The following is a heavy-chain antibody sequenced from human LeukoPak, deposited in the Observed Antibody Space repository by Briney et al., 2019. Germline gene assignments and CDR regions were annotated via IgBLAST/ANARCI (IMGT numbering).Heavy chain of an antibody. J-gene: IGHJ4*02. D-gene: IGHD1-26*01. CDR1: GYTFTGYY. CDR2: INPNSGGT. CDR3: ARSPSSGSYRVDY. Sequence: ASVKVFCKASGYTFTGYYMHWVRQAPGQGLECMGWINPNSGGTNYAQKFQGRVTMTRDTSISTAYMELSRLRSDDTAVYYCARSPSSGSYRVDYWGQGTLVTVSS. V-gene: IGHV1-2*02.